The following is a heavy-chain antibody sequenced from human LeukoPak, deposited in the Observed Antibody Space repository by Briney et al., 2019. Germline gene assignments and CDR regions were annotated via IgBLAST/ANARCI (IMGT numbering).Heavy chain of an antibody. D-gene: IGHD3-3*01. J-gene: IGHJ3*02. Sequence: GASVKVSCKASVYTFTSYGISWVRQAPGQGVEWMGWINAYNDNTNYAQKLQGRVTMTTDTSTSTAYTELSSLRSEDTAVYYCARDLAYYVFWSAADAFDIWGQGKMLSVSS. CDR1: VYTFTSYG. V-gene: IGHV1-18*01. CDR2: INAYNDNT. CDR3: ARDLAYYVFWSAADAFDI.